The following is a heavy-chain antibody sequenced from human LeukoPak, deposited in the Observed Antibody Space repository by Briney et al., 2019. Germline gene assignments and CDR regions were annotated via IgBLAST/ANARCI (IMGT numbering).Heavy chain of an antibody. D-gene: IGHD2-2*01. CDR2: IYTSGST. V-gene: IGHV4-4*07. Sequence: SETLSLTCTVSGGSISSYYWSWIRQPAGEGLEWIGRIYTSGSTNYNPSLKSRVTMSVDTSKNQFSLKLSSVTAADTAVYYCARRRCSSTSCLGFDYWGQGTLVTVSS. CDR3: ARRRCSSTSCLGFDY. CDR1: GGSISSYY. J-gene: IGHJ4*02.